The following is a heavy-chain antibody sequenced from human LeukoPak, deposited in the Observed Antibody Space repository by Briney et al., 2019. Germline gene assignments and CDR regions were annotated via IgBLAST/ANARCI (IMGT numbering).Heavy chain of an antibody. Sequence: KPGGSLRLSCAASGFTFSSYSMNWVRQAPGKGLEWVSSISTSSSYISYADSVKGRFTISRDNAKNSLYLQMNSLRAEDTAVYYCARENYPGSLDAFDIWGQGTMVTVS. J-gene: IGHJ3*02. CDR1: GFTFSSYS. V-gene: IGHV3-21*01. CDR2: ISTSSSYI. D-gene: IGHD1-26*01. CDR3: ARENYPGSLDAFDI.